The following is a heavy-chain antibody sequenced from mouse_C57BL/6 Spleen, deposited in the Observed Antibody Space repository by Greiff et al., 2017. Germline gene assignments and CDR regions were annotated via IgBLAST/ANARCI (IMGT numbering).Heavy chain of an antibody. D-gene: IGHD2-5*01. J-gene: IGHJ3*01. CDR1: GFSLTSYG. Sequence: VKLVESGPGLVAPSQSLSITCTVSGFSLTSYGVDWVRQSPGKGLEWLGVIWGVGSTNYNSALKSRLSISKDNSKSQVFLKMNSLQTDDTAMYYCASGGYSNYEGFAYWGQGTLVTVSA. CDR2: IWGVGST. CDR3: ASGGYSNYEGFAY. V-gene: IGHV2-6*01.